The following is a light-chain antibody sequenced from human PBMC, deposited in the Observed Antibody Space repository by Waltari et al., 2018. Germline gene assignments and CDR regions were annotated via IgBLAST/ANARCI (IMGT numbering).Light chain of an antibody. Sequence: QSALTQPASVSGSPGQSITISCTGTSSDLGGYSFVSCYQQHPGKAPKLMIYDVSHRPSGVSNRFSGSKSGNTASLTISGLQPEDEADYYCSSYTSIIPPFLFGTGTKVTVL. CDR3: SSYTSIIPPFL. V-gene: IGLV2-14*01. CDR1: SSDLGGYSF. CDR2: DVS. J-gene: IGLJ1*01.